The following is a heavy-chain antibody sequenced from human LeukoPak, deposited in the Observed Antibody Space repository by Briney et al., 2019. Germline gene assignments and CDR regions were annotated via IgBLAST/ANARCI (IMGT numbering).Heavy chain of an antibody. Sequence: SETLSLTCTVSGGSISSYYWSWIRQPPGKGLEWIGYIYYSGSTNYNPSLKSRVTISVDTSKNQFSLKLSSVTAVDTAVYYCARVWGDREAFDIWGQGTMVTVSS. V-gene: IGHV4-59*01. CDR2: IYYSGST. D-gene: IGHD3-16*01. CDR1: GGSISSYY. CDR3: ARVWGDREAFDI. J-gene: IGHJ3*02.